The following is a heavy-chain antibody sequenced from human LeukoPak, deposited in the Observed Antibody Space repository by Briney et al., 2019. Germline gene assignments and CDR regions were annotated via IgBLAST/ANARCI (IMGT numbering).Heavy chain of an antibody. D-gene: IGHD2-8*01. CDR2: INHSGST. V-gene: IGHV4-34*01. J-gene: IGHJ6*02. Sequence: KPSETLSLTCTVSGGSISGYYWSWIRQPPGKGLEWIGEINHSGSTNYNPSLKSRVTISVDTSKNQFSLKLSSVTAADTAVYYCARKMEGLGRYYYYYYGMDVWGQGTTVTVSS. CDR1: GGSISGYY. CDR3: ARKMEGLGRYYYYYYGMDV.